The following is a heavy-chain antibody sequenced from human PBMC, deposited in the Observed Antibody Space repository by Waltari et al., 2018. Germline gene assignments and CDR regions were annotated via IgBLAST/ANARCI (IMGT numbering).Heavy chain of an antibody. Sequence: QVQLVQSGAEVKKPGPSVRLACKASGYTFTSYYINWGRPGPGQGPEWMEIINPGSGSTIYAQKFQGRVTMSRDTSTSTVYMELSSLRSEDTAVYYCARSRILTGYFPNEEFDNWGQGTLVTVSS. CDR1: GYTFTSYY. CDR3: ARSRILTGYFPNEEFDN. V-gene: IGHV1-46*01. CDR2: INPGSGST. D-gene: IGHD3-9*01. J-gene: IGHJ4*02.